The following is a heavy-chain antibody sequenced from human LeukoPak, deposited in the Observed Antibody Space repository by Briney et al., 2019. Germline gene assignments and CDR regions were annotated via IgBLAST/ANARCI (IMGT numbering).Heavy chain of an antibody. CDR1: GLTFDDYA. CDR2: SGDGGST. J-gene: IGHJ4*02. CDR3: AQDACGGSCYSFDS. Sequence: GGSLRLSCAASGLTFDDYAMHWVRQAPGKGLEWVSLSGDGGSTYYADSVKGRFTISRDNSKNSLYLQMNSLRPEDTAVYYCAQDACGGSCYSFDSWGQGTLVTVSS. D-gene: IGHD2-15*01. V-gene: IGHV3-43*02.